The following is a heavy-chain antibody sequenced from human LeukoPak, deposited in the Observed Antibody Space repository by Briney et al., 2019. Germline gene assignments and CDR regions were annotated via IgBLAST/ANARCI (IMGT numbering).Heavy chain of an antibody. D-gene: IGHD5-18*01. CDR1: GFIFSGYE. CDR2: ISTSGTNI. V-gene: IGHV3-48*03. J-gene: IGHJ4*02. Sequence: GGSLRLSCVVSGFIFSGYEMNWVRQAPGKGLEWVSYISTSGTNIYYADSVKGRFTISRDNAKNSLHLQMNSLRGDDMAVYYCARGGGYSYVDYWGQGTLVTVSS. CDR3: ARGGGYSYVDY.